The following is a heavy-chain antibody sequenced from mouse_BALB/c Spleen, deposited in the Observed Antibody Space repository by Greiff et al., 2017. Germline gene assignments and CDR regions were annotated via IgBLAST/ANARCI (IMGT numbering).Heavy chain of an antibody. J-gene: IGHJ3*01. D-gene: IGHD1-1*02. Sequence: EVQRVESGGGLVQPGGSLRLSCATSGFTFTDYYMSWVRQPPGKALEWLGFIRNKANGYTTEYSASVKGRFTISRDNSQSILYLQMNTLRAEDSATYYCARDGGSYWGQGTLVTVSA. CDR2: IRNKANGYTT. CDR1: GFTFTDYY. CDR3: ARDGGSY. V-gene: IGHV7-3*02.